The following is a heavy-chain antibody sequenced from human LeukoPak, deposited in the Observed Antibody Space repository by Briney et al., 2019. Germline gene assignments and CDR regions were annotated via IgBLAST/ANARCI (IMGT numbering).Heavy chain of an antibody. CDR3: TTAVYLTGYEY. Sequence: WGSPRPLLAGSGFTFRNALMTWVRQAPGKGVEWVGRIKSNTDGGTTDYAAPVKDRFTISRDDSKNTMYVQMNSLKTEDTAVYYCTTAVYLTGYEYWGQGTLVTVSS. J-gene: IGHJ4*02. CDR1: GFTFRNAL. CDR2: IKSNTDGGTT. D-gene: IGHD3-9*01. V-gene: IGHV3-15*01.